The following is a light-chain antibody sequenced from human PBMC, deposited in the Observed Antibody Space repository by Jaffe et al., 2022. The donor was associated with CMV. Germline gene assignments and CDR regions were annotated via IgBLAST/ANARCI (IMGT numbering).Light chain of an antibody. V-gene: IGLV2-14*01. J-gene: IGLJ3*02. CDR3: GSYTSTRIIWV. CDR2: EVT. Sequence: QSALTQPASVSGSPGQSITISCTGTNTDIGDYNYVSWYQQLPGKAPRLIIYEVTKRPLGTSNRFSGSKSGNTASLTISGLQAEDEADYYCGSYTSTRIIWVFGGGTKLTVL. CDR1: NTDIGDYNY.